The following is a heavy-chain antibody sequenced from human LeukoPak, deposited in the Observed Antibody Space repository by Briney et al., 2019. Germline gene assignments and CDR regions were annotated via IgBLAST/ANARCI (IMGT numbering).Heavy chain of an antibody. CDR1: GFSFTAYW. CDR2: IKQDGTEK. Sequence: GGSLRLSCGASGFSFTAYWMSWVRQAPGKGLEWVANIKQDGTEKYYVDSVKGRFTISRDYARNSLYLQLSSLRAEDTAVYYCARLSEMFRGPQVIYYFDYWGQGTLVTVSS. CDR3: ARLSEMFRGPQVIYYFDY. V-gene: IGHV3-7*01. J-gene: IGHJ4*02. D-gene: IGHD3-10*01.